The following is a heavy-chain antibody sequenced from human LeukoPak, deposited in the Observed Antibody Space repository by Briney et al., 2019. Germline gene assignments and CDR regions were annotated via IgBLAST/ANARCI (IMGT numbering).Heavy chain of an antibody. CDR2: FTGSDDKT. J-gene: IGHJ4*02. Sequence: SGGSLRLSCAASGFTFSSSAMTWVRQAPGKGLQWVSTFTGSDDKTYYADSVKGRFTISRDFSKDMVHLHMNSLRVEDTAIYYCAKGPQLYSGYHPDYWGQGTLVTVSS. CDR3: AKGPQLYSGYHPDY. V-gene: IGHV3-23*01. CDR1: GFTFSSSA. D-gene: IGHD5-12*01.